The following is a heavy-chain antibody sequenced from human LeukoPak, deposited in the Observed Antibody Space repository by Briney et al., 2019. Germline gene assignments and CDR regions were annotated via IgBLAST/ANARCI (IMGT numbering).Heavy chain of an antibody. CDR2: VYYSGGT. CDR3: ARYSNNWFDP. D-gene: IGHD2-21*01. Sequence: PSETLSLTCTVSGVSISPYYRSWIRQPPGKGLEWIGYVYYSGGTNYNPSLKSPVTISVDTSKNQFSLRLTSVTAADTAVYYCARYSNNWFDPWGQGTLVTVSS. CDR1: GVSISPYY. V-gene: IGHV4-59*01. J-gene: IGHJ5*02.